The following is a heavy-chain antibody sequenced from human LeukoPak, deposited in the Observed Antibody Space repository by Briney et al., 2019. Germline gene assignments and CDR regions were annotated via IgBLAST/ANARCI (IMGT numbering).Heavy chain of an antibody. D-gene: IGHD3-22*01. V-gene: IGHV3-23*01. CDR3: ARPPYDSSGYYYFDY. Sequence: PGGSLRLSCAASGFTFSSSAMNWVRQAPGKGLEGVSAISGSGGSTYYADSVKGRFTISRDNAKNSLYLQMNSLRAEDTAVYYCARPPYDSSGYYYFDYWGQGTLVTVSS. CDR2: ISGSGGST. J-gene: IGHJ4*02. CDR1: GFTFSSSA.